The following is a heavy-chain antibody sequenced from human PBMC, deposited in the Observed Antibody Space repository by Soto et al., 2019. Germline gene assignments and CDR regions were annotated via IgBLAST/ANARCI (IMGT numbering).Heavy chain of an antibody. V-gene: IGHV1-69*06. Sequence: ASVKVSCKASGGTFSSYAISWVRQAPGQGLEWMGGIIPIFGTANYAQKFQGRVTITADKSTSTAYMELSSLRSEDTAVYYCASCSDIVVVVVATAACNGMDVWGQGTTVTVSS. CDR1: GGTFSSYA. CDR2: IIPIFGTA. D-gene: IGHD2-15*01. J-gene: IGHJ6*02. CDR3: ASCSDIVVVVVATAACNGMDV.